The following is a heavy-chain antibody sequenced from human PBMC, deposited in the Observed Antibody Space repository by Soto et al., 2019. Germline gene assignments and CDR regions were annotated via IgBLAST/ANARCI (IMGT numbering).Heavy chain of an antibody. J-gene: IGHJ3*02. Sequence: SETLSLTCTVSGGSISSYYWSWIRQPPGKGLEWIGYIYYSGSTNYNPSLKSRVTISVDTSKNQFSLKLSSVTAADTAVYYCARDLGDFDILTGSDAFDIWGQGTMVTVSS. CDR1: GGSISSYY. D-gene: IGHD3-9*01. CDR2: IYYSGST. CDR3: ARDLGDFDILTGSDAFDI. V-gene: IGHV4-59*01.